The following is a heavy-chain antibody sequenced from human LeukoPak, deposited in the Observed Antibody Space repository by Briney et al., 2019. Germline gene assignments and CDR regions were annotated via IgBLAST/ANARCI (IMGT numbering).Heavy chain of an antibody. J-gene: IGHJ4*02. CDR1: GFTVSSNY. Sequence: PGGSLRLSCAASGFTVSSNYMSWVRQAPGKGLEWVATIKADGSEIYYVDSVKGRFTISRDNADNSLYLQMHSLRADDTAIYYCAGVPGSSWTFDYWGQGTLVTVSS. CDR3: AGVPGSSWTFDY. D-gene: IGHD6-13*01. CDR2: IKADGSEI. V-gene: IGHV3-7*03.